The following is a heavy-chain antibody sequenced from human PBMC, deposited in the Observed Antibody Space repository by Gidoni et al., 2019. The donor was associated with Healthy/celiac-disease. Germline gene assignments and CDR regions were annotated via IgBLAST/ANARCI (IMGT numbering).Heavy chain of an antibody. D-gene: IGHD4-17*01. CDR3: AKDLGGPEDYGDYVSY. CDR1: GFTFSSYA. V-gene: IGHV3-23*01. CDR2: ISGSGGST. Sequence: CPASGFTFSSYAMSWVRQAPGKGLEWVSAISGSGGSTYYADSVKGRFTISRDNSKNTLYLQMNSLRAEDTAVYYCAKDLGGPEDYGDYVSYWGQGTLVTVSS. J-gene: IGHJ4*02.